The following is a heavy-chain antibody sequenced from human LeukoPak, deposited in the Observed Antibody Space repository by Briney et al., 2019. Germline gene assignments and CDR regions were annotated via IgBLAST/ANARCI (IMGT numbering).Heavy chain of an antibody. Sequence: SVKVSCKASGGTFSSYAISWVRQAPGQGLEWMGRIIPILGIANYAQKFQGRVTITADKSTSTAYMELSSLRSVDTAVYYCARGSSTSPYGMDVWGQGTTVTVSS. CDR2: IIPILGIA. CDR1: GGTFSSYA. J-gene: IGHJ6*02. V-gene: IGHV1-69*04. CDR3: ARGSSTSPYGMDV. D-gene: IGHD2-2*01.